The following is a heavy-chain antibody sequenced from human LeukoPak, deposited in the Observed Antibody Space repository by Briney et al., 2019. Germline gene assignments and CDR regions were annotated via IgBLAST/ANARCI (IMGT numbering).Heavy chain of an antibody. Sequence: VKVSSKASGSPLTSYGISWVRRAPGQGLGWMGWISAYNGNTNYSQKLQGRVTMTPDTSTSTAYMELRSLRSDDTAVYYCARDTLLFLWIAELDYWGQGTLVTVSS. J-gene: IGHJ4*02. V-gene: IGHV1-18*01. D-gene: IGHD3-3*01. CDR3: ARDTLLFLWIAELDY. CDR2: ISAYNGNT. CDR1: GSPLTSYG.